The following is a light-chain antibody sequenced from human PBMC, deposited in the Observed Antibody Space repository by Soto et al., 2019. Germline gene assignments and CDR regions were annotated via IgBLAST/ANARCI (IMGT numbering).Light chain of an antibody. Sequence: QSVLTQPASVSGSPGQSITISCTGTISDVGGYDYVSWYQQHPGKAPKLMIYEVSNRPSGVSNRFSGSKSGNTASLTISGLQPEDEADYFCLSYTSSNTRVFGGGTKVTVL. V-gene: IGLV2-14*01. CDR3: LSYTSSNTRV. CDR1: ISDVGGYDY. CDR2: EVS. J-gene: IGLJ3*02.